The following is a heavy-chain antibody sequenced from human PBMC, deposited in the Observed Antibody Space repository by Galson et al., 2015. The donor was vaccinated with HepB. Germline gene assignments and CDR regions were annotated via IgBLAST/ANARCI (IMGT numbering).Heavy chain of an antibody. D-gene: IGHD4-17*01. J-gene: IGHJ4*02. CDR3: ARVPAYGDFIPRYFDS. V-gene: IGHV3-23*01. CDR1: GFIFDNYA. Sequence: SLRLSCAASGFIFDNYAMSWVRQGPGKGLHWVSGISSSGDSTYYADSVKGRFTISRDNSKNTVSLQMNSLTVEDAAVYYCARVPAYGDFIPRYFDSWGQGTLVTVSS. CDR2: ISSSGDST.